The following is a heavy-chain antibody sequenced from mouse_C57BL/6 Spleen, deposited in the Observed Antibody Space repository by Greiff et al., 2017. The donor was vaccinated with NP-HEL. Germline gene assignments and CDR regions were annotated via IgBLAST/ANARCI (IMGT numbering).Heavy chain of an antibody. Sequence: QVQLQQSGPELVKPGASVKISCKASGYAFSSSWMNWVKQRPGKGLEWIGRIYTGDGDTKYNGKFKGKATLTAAKCSSTSYLQLSSLTSECSAVYFCARWDGNSLTWGFDVWGTGTTVTVSS. CDR2: IYTGDGDT. CDR1: GYAFSSSW. J-gene: IGHJ1*03. CDR3: ARWDGNSLTWGFDV. V-gene: IGHV1-82*01. D-gene: IGHD2-1*01.